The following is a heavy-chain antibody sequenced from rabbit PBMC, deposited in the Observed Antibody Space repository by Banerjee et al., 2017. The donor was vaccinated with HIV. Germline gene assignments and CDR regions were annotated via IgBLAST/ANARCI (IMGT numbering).Heavy chain of an antibody. V-gene: IGHV1S40*01. J-gene: IGHJ4*01. D-gene: IGHD6-1*01. CDR1: GIDFSSYY. Sequence: QSLEESGGDLVKPGASLTLTCTASGIDFSSYYMCWVRQAPGKGLEWIACIGGGSYGITTYASWAKGRFTISKTSSTTVTLQMTSLTVADAATYFCARDNPYSGYGYAMNLWGPGTLVTVS. CDR2: IGGGSYGIT. CDR3: ARDNPYSGYGYAMNL.